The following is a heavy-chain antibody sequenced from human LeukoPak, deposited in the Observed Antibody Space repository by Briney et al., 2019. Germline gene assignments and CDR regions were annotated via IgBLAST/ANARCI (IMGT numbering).Heavy chain of an antibody. CDR3: ATSHDSAGNA. J-gene: IGHJ5*02. V-gene: IGHV3-7*01. CDR1: GFAFSDFW. CDR2: IRHDGNAK. Sequence: GSLRLSCAASGFAFSDFWMSWVRQAPGKGLEWVANIRHDGNAKNYVPSVRGRFTISRDNAKNSLYLQMNSLTVEDTAVYYCATSHDSAGNAWGQGTLVTVYS. D-gene: IGHD6-13*01.